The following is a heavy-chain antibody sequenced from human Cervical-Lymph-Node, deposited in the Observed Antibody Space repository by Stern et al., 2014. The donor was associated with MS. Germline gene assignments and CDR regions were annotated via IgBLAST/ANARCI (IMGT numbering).Heavy chain of an antibody. CDR2: IRASSTNI. V-gene: IGHV3-48*01. D-gene: IGHD1-1*01. CDR1: GFNFGGHA. CDR3: AGDRSLGTTTIYHLDY. J-gene: IGHJ4*02. Sequence: EVQLVESGGGLVQPGGSLRLACAASGFNFGGHAMNWVRQAPGKGLEWVSYIRASSTNIDYADSVKGRFTVSRDNAKNTLYLQMNSLRAEDTAVYFCAGDRSLGTTTIYHLDYWGQGSLVTVSS.